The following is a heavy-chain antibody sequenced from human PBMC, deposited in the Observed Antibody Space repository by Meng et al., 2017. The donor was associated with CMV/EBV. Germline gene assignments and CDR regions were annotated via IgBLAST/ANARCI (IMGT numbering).Heavy chain of an antibody. CDR2: INSDGSST. CDR1: GFTVSSNY. Sequence: GGSLRLSCAASGFTVSSNYMSWVRQAPGKGLEWVSRINSDGSSTSYADSVKGRFTISRDNAKNTLYLQMNSLRAEDTAVYYCARGGGDYSGYDWEADYWGQGTLVTVSS. V-gene: IGHV3-74*01. J-gene: IGHJ4*02. CDR3: ARGGGDYSGYDWEADY. D-gene: IGHD5-12*01.